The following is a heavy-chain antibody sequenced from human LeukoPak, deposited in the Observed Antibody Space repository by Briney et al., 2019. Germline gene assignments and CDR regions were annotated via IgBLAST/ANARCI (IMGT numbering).Heavy chain of an antibody. J-gene: IGHJ4*02. D-gene: IGHD1-1*01. CDR2: ISSSCAST. Sequence: GGSLRLSCAASGLTFSSYAMTWVRQAPGKGLEWVSSISSSCASTYHADSVKGRFTISRDNSNNTLFLQMNSLRAAATAVYYCAKVRTGHYFDYWGQGTLVTVSS. CDR1: GLTFSSYA. V-gene: IGHV3-23*01. CDR3: AKVRTGHYFDY.